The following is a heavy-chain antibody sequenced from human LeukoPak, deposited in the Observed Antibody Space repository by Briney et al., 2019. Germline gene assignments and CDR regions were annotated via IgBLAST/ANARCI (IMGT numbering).Heavy chain of an antibody. CDR1: GYTFTSYD. D-gene: IGHD6-19*01. V-gene: IGHV1-8*01. J-gene: IGHJ4*02. Sequence: ASVKVSCKASGYTFTSYDINWVGQATGQGLEWMGWMNPNSGNTGYAQKFQGRVTMTRNTSISTAYMELSSLRSEDTAVYYCARGRALWSSGSMNCWGQGTLVTVSS. CDR3: ARGRALWSSGSMNC. CDR2: MNPNSGNT.